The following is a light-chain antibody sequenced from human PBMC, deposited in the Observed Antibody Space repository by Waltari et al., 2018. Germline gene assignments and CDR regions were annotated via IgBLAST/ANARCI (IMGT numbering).Light chain of an antibody. Sequence: SYELTQPPSVSVSPGQTASITCSGDKLGDKYACWYQQKPGQSPGLVIYQDSKRPSGIPERFSGSNSGNTATLTISGTQAMDEADYYCQAWDSSTPFYVFGTGTKVTVL. V-gene: IGLV3-1*01. CDR3: QAWDSSTPFYV. CDR2: QDS. CDR1: KLGDKY. J-gene: IGLJ1*01.